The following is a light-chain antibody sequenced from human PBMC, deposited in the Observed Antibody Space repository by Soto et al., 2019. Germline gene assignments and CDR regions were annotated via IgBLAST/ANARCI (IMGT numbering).Light chain of an antibody. V-gene: IGKV3-20*01. Sequence: EVVLTQSPGTLSLSPGERATLSCRASESVDSKYLAWYQQKPGQAPRLLFYSASSRATGIPDRFTGSGSGTDFTLTISTLEPEDFAVYFCQHHGASGVTFAQGTNLEIK. CDR1: ESVDSKY. CDR3: QHHGASGVT. CDR2: SAS. J-gene: IGKJ2*01.